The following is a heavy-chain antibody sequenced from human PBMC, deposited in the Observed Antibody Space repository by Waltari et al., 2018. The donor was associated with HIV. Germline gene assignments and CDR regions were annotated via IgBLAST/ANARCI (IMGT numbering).Heavy chain of an antibody. V-gene: IGHV4-34*01. CDR3: ARGEWYDSSGYYYPD. Sequence: QVQLQQWGAGLLKPSETLSLTCAVYGGSFSDYYWSWIRQPPGKGLEWIGEINQSGSTNYNPSLKSRVTISVDTSKNQFSLKLSSVTAADTAVYYCARGEWYDSSGYYYPDWGQGTLVTVSS. D-gene: IGHD3-22*01. CDR2: INQSGST. CDR1: GGSFSDYY. J-gene: IGHJ4*02.